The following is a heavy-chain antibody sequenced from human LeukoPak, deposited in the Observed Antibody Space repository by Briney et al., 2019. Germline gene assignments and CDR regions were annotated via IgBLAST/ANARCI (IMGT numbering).Heavy chain of an antibody. Sequence: PGGTLRLSCEASGFTFSRYGMSWVRQAPGKGLEWVSAIRGSGGSTYYADSVKGRFTISRGNSKNTLYLQMNSLKTEDTAVYYCTTYRDYGDYQYYYYYYMDVWGKGTTVTVSS. CDR2: IRGSGGST. D-gene: IGHD4-17*01. CDR1: GFTFSRYG. J-gene: IGHJ6*03. CDR3: TTYRDYGDYQYYYYYYMDV. V-gene: IGHV3-23*01.